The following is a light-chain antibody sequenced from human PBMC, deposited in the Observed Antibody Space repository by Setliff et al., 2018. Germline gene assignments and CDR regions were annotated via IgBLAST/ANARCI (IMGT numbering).Light chain of an antibody. V-gene: IGLV2-8*01. CDR1: SGDVFGYNY. CDR3: SSYEGSNNYV. J-gene: IGLJ1*01. Sequence: QSALPQPPSASGSPGQSVTISCTGTSGDVFGYNYVSWYQQHPGKAPKLMIYEVTKRPSGVPDRFSGSKSGNTASLTVSGLQAEDEADYYCSSYEGSNNYVFGTGTKVTVL. CDR2: EVT.